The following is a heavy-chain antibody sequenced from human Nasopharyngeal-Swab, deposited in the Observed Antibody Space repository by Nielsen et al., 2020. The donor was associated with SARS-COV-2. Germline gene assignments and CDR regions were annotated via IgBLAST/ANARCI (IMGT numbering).Heavy chain of an antibody. CDR3: AKGYYYDSSGYTDY. J-gene: IGHJ4*02. CDR2: ISSSSSYI. V-gene: IGHV3-21*01. CDR1: GFTFSDYS. Sequence: GGSLRLSCAASGFTFSDYSMNWVRQAPGKGLEWVSYISSSSSYIAYADSVKGRFTISRDNSKNTLYLQMNSLRAEDTAVYYCAKGYYYDSSGYTDYWGQGTLVTVSS. D-gene: IGHD3-22*01.